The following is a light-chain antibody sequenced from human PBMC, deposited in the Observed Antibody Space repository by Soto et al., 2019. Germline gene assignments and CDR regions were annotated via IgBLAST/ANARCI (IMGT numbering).Light chain of an antibody. Sequence: DIQMTRSPSSLSASVGDRVTITCQASQDINTYLNWYQQKPGKAPNLLIYDASKLETGVPSRFSGGGSGTDFTFTVTSLQPEDFATYFCQHYDNLLLTFGGGTKV. CDR2: DAS. CDR3: QHYDNLLLT. CDR1: QDINTY. J-gene: IGKJ4*01. V-gene: IGKV1-33*01.